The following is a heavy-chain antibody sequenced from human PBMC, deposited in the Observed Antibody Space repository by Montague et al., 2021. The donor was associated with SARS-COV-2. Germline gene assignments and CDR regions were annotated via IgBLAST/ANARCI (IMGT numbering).Heavy chain of an antibody. CDR1: GRSISTDHY. J-gene: IGHJ5*02. D-gene: IGHD4-11*01. CDR2: IHHSGNT. CDR3: ASQVAYLDYFDP. Sequence: SETLSLTCTVSGRSISTDHYWGWSRQPPGKGREWIGSIHHSGNTYYNPSLKSRLTISIDTSNNQFSLKLTSLTAADTAVYYCASQVAYLDYFDPWGQGTLVTVSS. V-gene: IGHV4-38-2*02.